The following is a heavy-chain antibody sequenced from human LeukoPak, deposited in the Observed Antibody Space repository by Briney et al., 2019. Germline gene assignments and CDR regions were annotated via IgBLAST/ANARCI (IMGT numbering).Heavy chain of an antibody. V-gene: IGHV3-30*18. CDR1: GFTFSSYG. J-gene: IGHJ4*02. CDR3: AKDPGIAVAGAGEGFDY. CDR2: ISYDGSNK. Sequence: GGSLRLSCAASGFTFSSYGMHWVRQAPGKGLEWVAVISYDGSNKYYADSVKGRFTISIDNSKNTLYLQMNSLRAEDTAVYYCAKDPGIAVAGAGEGFDYWGQGTLVTVSS. D-gene: IGHD6-19*01.